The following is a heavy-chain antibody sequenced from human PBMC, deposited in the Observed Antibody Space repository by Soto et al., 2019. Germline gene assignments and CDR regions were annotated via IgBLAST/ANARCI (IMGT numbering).Heavy chain of an antibody. D-gene: IGHD3-10*01. J-gene: IGHJ4*02. Sequence: GGSLRLSCAASGFTFSNYWMHWVRQTPGMGLVCVSAISGGGETTYYADSVKGRFTISRDNSKNTLYLQMNSLRAEDTAVYYCAFSSGSGSYYFDYWGQGTLVTVSS. CDR1: GFTFSNYW. CDR3: AFSSGSGSYYFDY. V-gene: IGHV3-23*01. CDR2: ISGGGETT.